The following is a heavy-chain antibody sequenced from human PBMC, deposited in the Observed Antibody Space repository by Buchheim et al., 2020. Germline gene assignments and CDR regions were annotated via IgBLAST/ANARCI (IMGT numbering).Heavy chain of an antibody. Sequence: QVQLVQSGAEVKKPGASVKVSCKASGYTFTSYYMHWVRQAPRQGLEWMGIINPSGGSTSYAQKFQGRVTMTRDTSTSTVYMELSSLRSEDTAVYYCARDYRVIVASGRYYYMDVWGKGTT. V-gene: IGHV1-46*01. CDR1: GYTFTSYY. J-gene: IGHJ6*03. D-gene: IGHD5-12*01. CDR2: INPSGGST. CDR3: ARDYRVIVASGRYYYMDV.